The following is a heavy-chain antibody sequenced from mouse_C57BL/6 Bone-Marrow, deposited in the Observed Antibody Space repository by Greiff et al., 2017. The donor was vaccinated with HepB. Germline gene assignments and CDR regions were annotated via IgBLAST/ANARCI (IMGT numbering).Heavy chain of an antibody. CDR3: ASTVVATPYYFDY. J-gene: IGHJ2*01. V-gene: IGHV5-4*03. CDR1: GFTFSSYA. CDR2: ISDGGSYT. D-gene: IGHD1-1*01. Sequence: DVKLVESGGGLVKPGGSLKLSCAASGFTFSSYAMSWVRQTPEKRLEWVATISDGGSYTYYPDNVKGRFTISRDNAKNNLYLQMSHLKSEDTAMYYCASTVVATPYYFDYWGQGTTLTVSS.